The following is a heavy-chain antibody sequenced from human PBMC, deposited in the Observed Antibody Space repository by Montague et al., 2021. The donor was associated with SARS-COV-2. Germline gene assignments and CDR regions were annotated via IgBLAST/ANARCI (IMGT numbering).Heavy chain of an antibody. D-gene: IGHD2-2*02. CDR3: ARLGDGIVPSPILGLGPYYSFYYMDV. Sequence: SETLPLTCAVSGGSFSRYYWSWIRQPPGKGLEWIGEISQSGNTKYNPSPQSRVSISLDTSRNQFSLKVSSVTAADTAIYYCARLGDGIVPSPILGLGPYYSFYYMDVWGKGTTVTVSS. V-gene: IGHV4-34*01. CDR1: GGSFSRYY. CDR2: ISQSGNT. J-gene: IGHJ6*03.